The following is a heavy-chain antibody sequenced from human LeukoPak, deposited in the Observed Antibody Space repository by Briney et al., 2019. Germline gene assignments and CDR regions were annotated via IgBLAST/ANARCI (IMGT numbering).Heavy chain of an antibody. CDR3: ARQHDSYYYYYIGV. CDR1: GYSISNGYY. Sequence: SETLSLTCAVSGYSISNGYYWVWIRQPPGRGLERIGSLYHSDSAYYNTSLRSRVSMSVDTSKNQFSLTLSFVTAADTAVYYCARQHDSYYYYYIGVWGSGTTVTVSS. CDR2: LYHSDSA. V-gene: IGHV4-38-2*01. J-gene: IGHJ6*03.